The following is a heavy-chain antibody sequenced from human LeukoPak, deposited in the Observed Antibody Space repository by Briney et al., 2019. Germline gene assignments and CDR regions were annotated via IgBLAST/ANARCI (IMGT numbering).Heavy chain of an antibody. V-gene: IGHV3-23*01. CDR1: GFTFSSYA. CDR3: AKGSRSYDILTGY. D-gene: IGHD3-9*01. J-gene: IGHJ4*02. Sequence: QTGGSLRLSCAASGFTFSSYAMSWVRQAPGKGLEWVSAISGSGGSTYYADSVKGRFTISRDNSKNTLYLQMNSLRAEDTAVYYCAKGSRSYDILTGYWGQGTLVTVSS. CDR2: ISGSGGST.